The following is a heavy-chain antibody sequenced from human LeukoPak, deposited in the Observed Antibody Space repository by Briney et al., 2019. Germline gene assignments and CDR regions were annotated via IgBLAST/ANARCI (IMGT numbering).Heavy chain of an antibody. Sequence: PGGSLRLSCVASGFTFSSHGMHWVRQAPGKGLEWVAVISYDGSNKYYADSVKGRFTISRDNSKNTLYLRMNSLRAEDTAVYYCAKDREAGSFLYYFDLWGQGTLVTVSS. CDR1: GFTFSSHG. J-gene: IGHJ4*02. CDR3: AKDREAGSFLYYFDL. CDR2: ISYDGSNK. D-gene: IGHD2-15*01. V-gene: IGHV3-30*18.